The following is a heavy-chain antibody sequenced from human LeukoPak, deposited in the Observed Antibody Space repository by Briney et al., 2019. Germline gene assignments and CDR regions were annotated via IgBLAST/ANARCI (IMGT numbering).Heavy chain of an antibody. D-gene: IGHD1-1*01. V-gene: IGHV3-74*01. CDR3: ARGGVPYSFDF. CDR1: GSIFSNYY. Sequence: PGGSLRLSCEPSGSIFSNYYMHWVRQAPGKGLVWVSHINGDGSTTGYADSVKARFTISRDNAKNTLYLQMNSLRADDTAVYYCARGGVPYSFDFWGQGTLVTVSS. CDR2: INGDGSTT. J-gene: IGHJ4*02.